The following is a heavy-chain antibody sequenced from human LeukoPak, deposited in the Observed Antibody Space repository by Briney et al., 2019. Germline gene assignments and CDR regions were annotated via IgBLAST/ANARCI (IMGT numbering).Heavy chain of an antibody. D-gene: IGHD2-2*01. Sequence: GRSLRLSCAASGFTFSSYAMSWVRQAPGKGLEWVSAISGSGGSTYYADSVKGRFTISRDNSKNTLYLQMNSLRAEDTAVYYCAKGRCSSTSCANWFDPWGQGTLVTVSS. V-gene: IGHV3-23*01. CDR2: ISGSGGST. CDR3: AKGRCSSTSCANWFDP. J-gene: IGHJ5*02. CDR1: GFTFSSYA.